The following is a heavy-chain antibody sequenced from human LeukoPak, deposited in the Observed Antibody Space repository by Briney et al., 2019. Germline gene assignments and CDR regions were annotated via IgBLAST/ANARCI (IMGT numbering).Heavy chain of an antibody. J-gene: IGHJ6*02. CDR2: ISYDGSNK. CDR3: ARGATVSYYGMDV. V-gene: IGHV3-30*04. CDR1: GFTFSSYA. Sequence: GGSLRLSCAASGFTFSSYAMHWVRQAPGKGLEWVAVISYDGSNKYYADSVKGRSTISRDNSKNTLYLQMNSLRAEDTAVYYCARGATVSYYGMDVWGQGTTVTVSS. D-gene: IGHD4-11*01.